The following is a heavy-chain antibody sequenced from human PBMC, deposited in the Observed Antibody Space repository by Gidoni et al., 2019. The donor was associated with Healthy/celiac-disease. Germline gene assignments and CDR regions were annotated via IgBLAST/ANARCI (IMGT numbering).Heavy chain of an antibody. Sequence: EVQLLESGGGLVQPGGSLRLSCAASGFPFSSYAMSWVRQAPGKGLEWVSAISGSGGSTYYADSVKGRFTISRDNSKNTLYLQMNSLRAEDTAVYYCAKDWGFGSGFVYGMDVWGQGTTVTVSS. CDR1: GFPFSSYA. CDR3: AKDWGFGSGFVYGMDV. D-gene: IGHD5-12*01. J-gene: IGHJ6*02. CDR2: ISGSGGST. V-gene: IGHV3-23*01.